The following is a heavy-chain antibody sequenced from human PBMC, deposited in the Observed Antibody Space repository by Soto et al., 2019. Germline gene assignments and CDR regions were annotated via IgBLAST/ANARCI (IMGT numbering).Heavy chain of an antibody. D-gene: IGHD6-19*01. J-gene: IGHJ2*01. V-gene: IGHV1-46*01. CDR3: ARDLSSYSSGWYDL. Sequence: ASVKVSCKASGYTFTNYYIHSVRQAPGQGLEWMGIINPGGGRTNYAQKFQGRVTMTRDTSTSTVYLELSSLRSEDTAVYYCARDLSSYSSGWYDLWGRGTLVTVSS. CDR1: GYTFTNYY. CDR2: INPGGGRT.